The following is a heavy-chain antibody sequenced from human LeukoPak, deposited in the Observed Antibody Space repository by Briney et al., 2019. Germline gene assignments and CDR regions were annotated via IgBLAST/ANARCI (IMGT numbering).Heavy chain of an antibody. D-gene: IGHD3-3*01. CDR1: GFTFNNYA. CDR3: AKELLPYYDFWSGYYTTPDY. Sequence: GGSLRLSCAASGFTFNNYAMSWVRQAPGKGLEWVSSIRGSGGSTFYADSVKGRFTISRDNSKNTLYLQMNSLRAEDTAVYYCAKELLPYYDFWSGYYTTPDYWGQGTLVTVSS. J-gene: IGHJ4*02. CDR2: IRGSGGST. V-gene: IGHV3-23*01.